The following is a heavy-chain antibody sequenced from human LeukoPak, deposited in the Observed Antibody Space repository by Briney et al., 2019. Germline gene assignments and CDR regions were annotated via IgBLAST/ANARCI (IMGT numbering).Heavy chain of an antibody. CDR3: AREYSGSASSFDI. J-gene: IGHJ3*02. Sequence: GASVKVSCKASGYTFTGYYMHWVRQAPRQGLEWMGWINPNSGGTNYAQKNQGRVTMTRDTSISTANMELSKLRSDDTAVYYCAREYSGSASSFDIWGQGTMVTVSS. CDR2: INPNSGGT. CDR1: GYTFTGYY. V-gene: IGHV1-2*02. D-gene: IGHD1-26*01.